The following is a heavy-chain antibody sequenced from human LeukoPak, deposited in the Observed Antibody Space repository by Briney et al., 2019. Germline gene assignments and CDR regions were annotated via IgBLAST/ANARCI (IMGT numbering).Heavy chain of an antibody. V-gene: IGHV4-34*01. CDR1: GGSFSGYY. J-gene: IGHJ4*02. D-gene: IGHD5-18*01. CDR2: INHSGST. CDR3: ARGQLSGPFDY. Sequence: SETLSLTCGVYGGSFSGYYWSWIRQPPGKGLEWIGEINHSGSTNYNPSLKSRVTISVDTSKNQFSLKRSSVTAADTAVYYCARGQLSGPFDYWGQGTLVTVSS.